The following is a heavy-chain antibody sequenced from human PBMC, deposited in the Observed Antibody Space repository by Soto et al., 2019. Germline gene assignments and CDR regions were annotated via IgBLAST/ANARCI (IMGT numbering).Heavy chain of an antibody. CDR2: INAGNGNT. CDR3: ARRGGDYGAPV. V-gene: IGHV1-3*05. J-gene: IGHJ4*02. CDR1: GYTFTSYA. D-gene: IGHD4-17*01. Sequence: QVQLVQSGAEEKKPGASVKVSCKASGYTFTSYAMHWVRQAPGQRLEWMGWINAGNGNTKYSQKFQGRVTITRETSASTAYMELSSLRSEDTAVYYFARRGGDYGAPVWGQGTLVTVSS.